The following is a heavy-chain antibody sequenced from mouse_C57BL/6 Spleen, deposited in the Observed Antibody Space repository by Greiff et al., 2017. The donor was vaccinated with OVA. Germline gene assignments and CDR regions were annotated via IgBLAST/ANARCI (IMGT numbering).Heavy chain of an antibody. Sequence: VQLKQSGPELVKPGASVKISCKASGYSFTDYNMNWVKQSNGKSLEWIGVINPNYGTTSYNQKFKGKATLTVDQSSSTAYMKLNSLTSEDSAVYYCASLGTVQATFAYWGQGTLGTVSA. V-gene: IGHV1-39*01. CDR2: INPNYGTT. CDR3: ASLGTVQATFAY. J-gene: IGHJ3*01. CDR1: GYSFTDYN. D-gene: IGHD3-2*02.